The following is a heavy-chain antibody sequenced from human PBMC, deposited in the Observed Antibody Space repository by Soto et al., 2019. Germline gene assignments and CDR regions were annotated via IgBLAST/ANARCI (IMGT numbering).Heavy chain of an antibody. CDR2: ISSSSSYI. CDR1: GFSFSTYT. Sequence: GGSLRLSCAASGFSFSTYTMSWVRQAPGKGLEWVSSISSSSSYIYYSDSMKGRFTISRDNAKNSLFLQMNSLRLEDTAVYYWARSSLGILRFLEWSFDYWGQGTLVTVSS. J-gene: IGHJ4*02. D-gene: IGHD3-3*01. V-gene: IGHV3-21*01. CDR3: ARSSLGILRFLEWSFDY.